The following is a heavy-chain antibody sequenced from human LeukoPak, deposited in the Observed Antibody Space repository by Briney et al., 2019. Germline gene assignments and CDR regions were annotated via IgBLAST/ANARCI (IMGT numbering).Heavy chain of an antibody. CDR3: ARDWSGSYPPVSYYFDY. V-gene: IGHV3-30-3*01. CDR2: ISYDGSNK. Sequence: GGSPRLSCAASGFTFSSYAMHWVRQAPGKGLEWVAVISYDGSNKYYADSVKGRFTISRDNSKNTLYLQMNSLRAEDTAVYYCARDWSGSYPPVSYYFDYWGQGTLVTVSS. CDR1: GFTFSSYA. D-gene: IGHD1-26*01. J-gene: IGHJ4*02.